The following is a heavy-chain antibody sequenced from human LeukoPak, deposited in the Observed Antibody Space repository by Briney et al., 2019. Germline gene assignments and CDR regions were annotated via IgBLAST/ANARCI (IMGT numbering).Heavy chain of an antibody. CDR1: GFTFSSYW. V-gene: IGHV3-74*01. J-gene: IGHJ5*02. CDR3: ARDLGTMVRGVIFP. D-gene: IGHD3-10*01. CDR2: INTDGSST. Sequence: GGSLRLSCAASGFTFSSYWMHWVRQAPGEGLVWVSRINTDGSSTSYADSVKGRFTISRDNAQNTLYLQMNSLRAEDTAVYYCARDLGTMVRGVIFPWGQGTLVTVSS.